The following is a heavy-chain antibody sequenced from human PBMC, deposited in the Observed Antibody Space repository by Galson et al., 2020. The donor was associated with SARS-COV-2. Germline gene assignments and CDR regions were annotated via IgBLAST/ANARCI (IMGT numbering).Heavy chain of an antibody. D-gene: IGHD3-3*01. Sequence: SETLSLTCTVSGGSISSYYWSWIRQPPGKGLEWIGYIYYSGSTHYNPSLKSRVTISVDTSKNQFSLKLSAVTAADTAVYYCARDVGLWGGYYTGWFDPWGQGTLVTVSS. CDR2: IYYSGST. V-gene: IGHV4-59*01. CDR1: GGSISSYY. CDR3: ARDVGLWGGYYTGWFDP. J-gene: IGHJ5*02.